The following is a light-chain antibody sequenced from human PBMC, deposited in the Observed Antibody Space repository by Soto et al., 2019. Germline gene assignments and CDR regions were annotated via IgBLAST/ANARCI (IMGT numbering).Light chain of an antibody. CDR2: GDN. CDR1: SSNIGANYD. J-gene: IGLJ1*01. CDR3: QSYDSSLNRV. Sequence: QSALSQPPSLSGAPGQRITISCTGSSSNIGANYDVHWYRQVPGTAPKLLMSGDNNRPSGVADRFSGSKSGTSASLAITRLQAEDEADYYCQSYDSSLNRVFGTGTKVTVL. V-gene: IGLV1-40*01.